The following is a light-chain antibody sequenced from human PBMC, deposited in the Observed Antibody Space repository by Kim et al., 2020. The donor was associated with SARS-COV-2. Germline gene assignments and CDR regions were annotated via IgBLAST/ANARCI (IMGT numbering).Light chain of an antibody. CDR3: NSRDSSGNHWV. V-gene: IGLV3-19*01. Sequence: SSELTQDPAVSVALGQTVRITCQGDSLRSYYASWYQQKPGQAPVLVIYGKNNRPSGIPDRFSSSSSGNTASLTTTGAQVEEEADYYCNSRDSSGNHWVFGGGTKLTVL. CDR1: SLRSYY. J-gene: IGLJ3*02. CDR2: GKN.